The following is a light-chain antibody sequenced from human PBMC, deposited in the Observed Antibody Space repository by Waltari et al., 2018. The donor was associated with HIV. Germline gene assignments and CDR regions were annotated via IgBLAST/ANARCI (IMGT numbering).Light chain of an antibody. CDR3: MQRIDFPYT. V-gene: IGKV2-40*01. Sequence: DIVMTQTPLLLPVAPGEPASISCKSSRSPFDSDDPNTFVAWYLQRPGQPPQPLLYSLAFRASGVPERFSGSGSGTDFTLKISRVEADDVGIYYCMQRIDFPYTFGQGTRLEI. CDR1: RSPFDSDDPNTF. J-gene: IGKJ2*01. CDR2: SLA.